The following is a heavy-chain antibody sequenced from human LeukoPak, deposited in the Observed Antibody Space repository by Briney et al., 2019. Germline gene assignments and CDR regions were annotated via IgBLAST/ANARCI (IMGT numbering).Heavy chain of an antibody. CDR2: IYHSGST. D-gene: IGHD1-7*01. V-gene: IGHV4-4*02. Sequence: SETLSLTCAVSGGSISSSNWWSWVRQPPGKGLEWIGEIYHSGSTNYNPSLKSRVTISVDKSKNQFSLKLSSVTAADTAVYYCARDRAQGYYWNYVGWFDPWGQGTLVTVSS. J-gene: IGHJ5*02. CDR1: GGSISSSNW. CDR3: ARDRAQGYYWNYVGWFDP.